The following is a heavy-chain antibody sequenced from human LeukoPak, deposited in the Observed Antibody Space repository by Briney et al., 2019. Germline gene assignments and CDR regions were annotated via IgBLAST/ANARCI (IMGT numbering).Heavy chain of an antibody. V-gene: IGHV3-7*01. Sequence: PGGSLRLSCAASGFTFSNYWMSWVRRAPGKGLEWVANIKHDESETYSVDSVRGRFTISRDNAKNSLYLQMNSLRAEDTAVYYCARDFWGAYRVDYFDCWGQGTLVPVSS. CDR1: GFTFSNYW. CDR3: ARDFWGAYRVDYFDC. D-gene: IGHD3-3*01. J-gene: IGHJ4*02. CDR2: IKHDESET.